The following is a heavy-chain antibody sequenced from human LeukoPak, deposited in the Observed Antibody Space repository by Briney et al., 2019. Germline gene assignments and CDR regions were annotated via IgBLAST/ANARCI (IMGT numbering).Heavy chain of an antibody. CDR2: IKKDGSEE. V-gene: IGHV3-7*03. D-gene: IGHD4-17*01. J-gene: IGHJ4*02. Sequence: GGSLRLSCAASGFNLNSYLMSWVRQAPGRGLEWVANIKKDGSEENYLDSVKGRFTVSRDNAKNSLYLQMNSLRAEDTALYHCARGSYGDYVFDYWGQGTLVTVSS. CDR3: ARGSYGDYVFDY. CDR1: GFNLNSYL.